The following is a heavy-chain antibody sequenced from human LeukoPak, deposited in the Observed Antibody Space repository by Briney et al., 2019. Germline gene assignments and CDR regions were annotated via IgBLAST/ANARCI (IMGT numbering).Heavy chain of an antibody. V-gene: IGHV5-51*01. CDR1: GSSFTSYS. CDR2: IYPGDSDT. Sequence: GESLKISCKGFGSSFTSYSSGWVRQMPGKGLEWMWIIYPGDSDTRYSPSFQGQVTISADKSISTAYLQWSSLKASDTAMYYCASTNYDSSGFQWDYWGQGTLVTVSS. J-gene: IGHJ4*02. CDR3: ASTNYDSSGFQWDY. D-gene: IGHD3-22*01.